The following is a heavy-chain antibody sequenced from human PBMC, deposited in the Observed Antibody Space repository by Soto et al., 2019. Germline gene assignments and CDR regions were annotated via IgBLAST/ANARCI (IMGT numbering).Heavy chain of an antibody. D-gene: IGHD5-18*01. J-gene: IGHJ4*02. CDR1: GYTFTSYA. CDR3: ARDPGYSYGYN. V-gene: IGHV1-3*01. Sequence: VQLVQSGAEVKKPGASVKVSCKASGYTFTSYAMHWVRQAPGQRLEWMGWINAGNGNTKYSQKFQGRVTMTRDTSAITAYMELSSLRSEDTAVYYCARDPGYSYGYNWGQGTLVTVSS. CDR2: INAGNGNT.